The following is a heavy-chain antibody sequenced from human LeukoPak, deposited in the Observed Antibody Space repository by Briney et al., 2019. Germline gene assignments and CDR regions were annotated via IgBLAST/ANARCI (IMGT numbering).Heavy chain of an antibody. D-gene: IGHD2-2*01. CDR2: ISSSSSTI. J-gene: IGHJ4*02. CDR3: ARANKGIVVVPAAHFDY. Sequence: PGGSLRLSCAASGFTFSSYEMNWVRQAPGKGLEWVSYISSSSSTIYYADSVKGRFTISRDNAKNSLYLQMNSLRDEDTAVYYCARANKGIVVVPAAHFDYWGQGTLVTVSS. V-gene: IGHV3-48*02. CDR1: GFTFSSYE.